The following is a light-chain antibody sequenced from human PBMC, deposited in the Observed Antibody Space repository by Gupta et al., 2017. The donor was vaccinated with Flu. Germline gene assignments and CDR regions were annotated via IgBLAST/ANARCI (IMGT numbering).Light chain of an antibody. V-gene: IGKV3D-15*01. CDR2: GAS. J-gene: IGKJ4*01. Sequence: VMTQSRVSLSASPEERVTLSCRASQSVGRNLAWYQQKPGRAPRLLIYGASTRAADIPARFSGSGSGTDFTLTIGSLQSEDFVVYFCQQYSKWPISFGGGTKVDIK. CDR1: QSVGRN. CDR3: QQYSKWPIS.